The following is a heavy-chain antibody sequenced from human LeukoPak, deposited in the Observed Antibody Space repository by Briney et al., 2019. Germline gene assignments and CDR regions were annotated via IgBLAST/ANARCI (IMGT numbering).Heavy chain of an antibody. CDR2: ISGSGGST. J-gene: IGHJ4*02. Sequence: GGSLRLSCAASGFTFSSYAMSWVRQAPGKGLEWVSAISGSGGSTYYADSVKGRFTISRDNSKNTLYLQMNSLRAEDTAVYYCSGPTPIYDFGSGYYKGGRDFDSWGQGTLVTVSS. V-gene: IGHV3-23*01. CDR1: GFTFSSYA. D-gene: IGHD3-3*01. CDR3: SGPTPIYDFGSGYYKGGRDFDS.